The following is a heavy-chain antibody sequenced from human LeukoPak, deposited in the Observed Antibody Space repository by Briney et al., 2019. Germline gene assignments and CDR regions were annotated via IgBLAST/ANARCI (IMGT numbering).Heavy chain of an antibody. J-gene: IGHJ5*02. D-gene: IGHD5-24*01. CDR2: IKQDGSEK. CDR1: GFTFSSYT. CDR3: ARDRSRDGYNHNRFEP. Sequence: GGSLRLSCAASGFTFSSYTMKWVRQAPGKGLEWVANIKQDGSEKYYVDSVKGRFTISRGKAKNSLYLQMNSLRAEDTAVYYCARDRSRDGYNHNRFEPWGQGTLVTVSS. V-gene: IGHV3-7*01.